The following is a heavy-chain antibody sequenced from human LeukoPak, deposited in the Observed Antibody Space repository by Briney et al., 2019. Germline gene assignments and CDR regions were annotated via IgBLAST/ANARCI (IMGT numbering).Heavy chain of an antibody. J-gene: IGHJ4*02. CDR2: ISYDGSNK. CDR3: ARVKGGDFGDY. V-gene: IGHV3-30*19. Sequence: GGSLRLSCAASGFMFSSFGMHWVRQAPGKGLEWVAVISYDGSNKYYADSVKGRFTISRDNSKNTLYLQMNSLRAEDTAVYYCARVKGGDFGDYWGQGTLVTVSS. CDR1: GFMFSSFG. D-gene: IGHD2-21*01.